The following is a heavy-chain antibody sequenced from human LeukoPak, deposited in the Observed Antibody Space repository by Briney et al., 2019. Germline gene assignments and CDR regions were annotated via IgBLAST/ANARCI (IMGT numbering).Heavy chain of an antibody. D-gene: IGHD4-23*01. V-gene: IGHV4-39*07. J-gene: IGHJ4*02. CDR2: IHYSGST. Sequence: SETLSLTCTVSGGSISSSSSYWGWIRQPPGRGLEWIASIHYSGSTNYNPSLKSRVTISVDTSKNQLSLKLSSVTAADTAVYYCARTRAYGGRPDYWGQGTLVTVSS. CDR3: ARTRAYGGRPDY. CDR1: GGSISSSSSY.